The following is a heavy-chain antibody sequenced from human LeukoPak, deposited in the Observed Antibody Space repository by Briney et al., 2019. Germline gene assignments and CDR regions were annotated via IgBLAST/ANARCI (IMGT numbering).Heavy chain of an antibody. J-gene: IGHJ4*02. CDR3: ATPRAHRH. CDR1: GDTSSKYI. V-gene: IGHV1-69*13. CDR2: INPFSGAV. Sequence: SVKVSCKSTGDTSSKYIISWIRQAPAQGLEWMGGINPFSGAVRYARNFEGRVTITADESTSTVYMEMSGLRSEDTAVYYCATPRAHRHWGQGTLVTVSS.